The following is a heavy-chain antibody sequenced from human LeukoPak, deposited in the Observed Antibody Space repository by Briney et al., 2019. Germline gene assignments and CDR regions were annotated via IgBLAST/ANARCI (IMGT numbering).Heavy chain of an antibody. CDR3: ARGGSGTYYHY. CDR2: IYYGGRT. CDR1: GGPISSYY. V-gene: IGHV4-59*01. D-gene: IGHD1-26*01. Sequence: SETLSLTCTVSGGPISSYYWSWIRQPPGKGLEWIGYIYYGGRTNYNPSLKSRATMSIDTAKNQFSLKLSSVTAADTAVYYCARGGSGTYYHYWGQGTLVTVSS. J-gene: IGHJ4*02.